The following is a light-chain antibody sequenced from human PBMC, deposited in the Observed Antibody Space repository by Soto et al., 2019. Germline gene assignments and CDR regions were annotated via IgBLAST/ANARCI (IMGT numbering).Light chain of an antibody. CDR1: SSDVGGYNY. CDR3: SSYAGSSNV. CDR2: AVN. V-gene: IGLV2-8*01. Sequence: QSALTQPPSASGSPGQSVAISCTGTSSDVGGYNYVSWYQQHPGKAPKLMIYAVNKWPSGVPDRFSGSKSGNTASLTVSGLQAEDEADYYCSSYAGSSNVFGTGTKVTVL. J-gene: IGLJ1*01.